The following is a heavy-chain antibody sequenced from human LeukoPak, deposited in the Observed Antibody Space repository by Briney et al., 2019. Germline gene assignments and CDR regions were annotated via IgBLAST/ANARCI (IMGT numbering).Heavy chain of an antibody. J-gene: IGHJ5*02. D-gene: IGHD3-9*01. CDR3: ASRITIFERGPAAPFDP. V-gene: IGHV4-39*01. CDR1: GGSISSSSYY. Sequence: TSETLSLTCTVSGGSISSSSYYWGWIRQPPGKGLEWIGSIYYSGSTYYNPSLKSRVTISVDTSKNPFSLKLSSVTAADTAVYYCASRITIFERGPAAPFDPWGQGTLVTVSS. CDR2: IYYSGST.